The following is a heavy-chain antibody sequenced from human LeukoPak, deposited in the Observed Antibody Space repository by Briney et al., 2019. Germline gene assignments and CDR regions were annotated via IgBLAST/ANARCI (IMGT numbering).Heavy chain of an antibody. V-gene: IGHV4-31*03. CDR1: GGSISSGGYY. CDR3: ARSGPVQWLRGAFDI. D-gene: IGHD5-12*01. Sequence: SEPLSLTCTVSGGSISSGGYYWSWIRQHPGKGLEWIGYIYYSGSTYYNPSLKSRVTISVDTSKNQFSLKLSSVTAADTAVYYCARSGPVQWLRGAFDIWGQGTMVTVSS. J-gene: IGHJ3*02. CDR2: IYYSGST.